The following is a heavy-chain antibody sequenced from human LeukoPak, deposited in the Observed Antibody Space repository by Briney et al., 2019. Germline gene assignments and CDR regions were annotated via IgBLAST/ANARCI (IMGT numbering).Heavy chain of an antibody. V-gene: IGHV3-7*03. Sequence: GGSLRLSCAASGFTFSSYWMNWARQAPGKGLEWVASINHNGNVNYYVDSVKGRFTISRDNAKNSLYLQMDSLRPEDTALYYCAKDIVGSAMTGIDYWGQGTLVTVSS. CDR2: INHNGNVN. J-gene: IGHJ4*02. CDR3: AKDIVGSAMTGIDY. D-gene: IGHD1-1*01. CDR1: GFTFSSYW.